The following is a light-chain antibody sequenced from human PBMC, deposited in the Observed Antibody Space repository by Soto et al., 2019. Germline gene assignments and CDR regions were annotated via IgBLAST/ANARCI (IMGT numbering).Light chain of an antibody. CDR2: GAS. CDR3: QQCRKWPTT. V-gene: IGKV3D-20*02. CDR1: QSVSNSY. J-gene: IGKJ5*01. Sequence: ELVLTQSPATLSLSPGERATLSCRASQSVSNSYLAWYQQNPGQAPRLIIYGASSRATGIPDRFSGSGSGTDLTITISSLEPEDGEVYYGQQCRKWPTTFGQGTRLEIK.